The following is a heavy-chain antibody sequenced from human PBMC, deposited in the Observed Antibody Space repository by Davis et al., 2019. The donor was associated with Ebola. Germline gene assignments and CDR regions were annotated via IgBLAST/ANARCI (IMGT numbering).Heavy chain of an antibody. D-gene: IGHD3-10*01. Sequence: ASVKVSCKASGGTFSSYAISWVRQAPGQGLEWMGIINPSGGSTSYAQKFQGRVTMTRDTSTSTVYMELSSLRSEDTAVYYCARDDPLLPGYYFDYWGQGTLVTVSS. CDR2: INPSGGST. CDR1: GGTFSSYA. V-gene: IGHV1-46*01. CDR3: ARDDPLLPGYYFDY. J-gene: IGHJ4*02.